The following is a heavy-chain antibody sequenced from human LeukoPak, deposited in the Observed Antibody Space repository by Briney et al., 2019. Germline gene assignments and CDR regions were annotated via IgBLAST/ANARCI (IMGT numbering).Heavy chain of an antibody. CDR1: GFTFNSYA. Sequence: GGSLRLSCAASGFTFNSYAMGWVRQAPGKGLEWVSSISGSGDSTYYADSVKGRFTISRDNSKNTLYLQMNSLRAEDTAVYYCARDRGGFGDYWGQGTLVTVSS. CDR2: ISGSGDST. D-gene: IGHD3-10*01. V-gene: IGHV3-23*01. J-gene: IGHJ4*02. CDR3: ARDRGGFGDY.